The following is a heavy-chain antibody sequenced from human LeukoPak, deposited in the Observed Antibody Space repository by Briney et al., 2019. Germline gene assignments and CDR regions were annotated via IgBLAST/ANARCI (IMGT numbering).Heavy chain of an antibody. D-gene: IGHD3-22*01. V-gene: IGHV1-2*02. CDR1: GYTFTGYY. CDR2: INPNSGGT. Sequence: ASVKVSCKASGYTFTGYYMHWVRQAPGQGLEWMGWINPNSGGTNYAQKFQGRVTMTRDTPISTAYMELSRLRSDDTAVYYCARARYDSSGYYGYWGQGTLVTVSS. CDR3: ARARYDSSGYYGY. J-gene: IGHJ4*02.